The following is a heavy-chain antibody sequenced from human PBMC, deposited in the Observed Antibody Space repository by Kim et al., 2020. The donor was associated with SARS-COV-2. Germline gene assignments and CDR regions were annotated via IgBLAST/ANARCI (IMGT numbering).Heavy chain of an antibody. J-gene: IGHJ6*02. D-gene: IGHD2-15*01. CDR3: ARDSSTNYYHYGMDV. CDR1: GYTFTSYL. Sequence: ASVKVSCKASGYTFTSYLMYWVRQAPGQGLEWMGWINAGNGNTKYSQKFQGRVTITRDTSARTAYMELSSLRSEDTAVYFCARDSSTNYYHYGMDVWGQGTTVTVS. CDR2: INAGNGNT. V-gene: IGHV1-3*01.